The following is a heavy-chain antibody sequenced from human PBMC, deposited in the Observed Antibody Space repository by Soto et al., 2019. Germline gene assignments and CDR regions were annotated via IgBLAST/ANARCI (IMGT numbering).Heavy chain of an antibody. V-gene: IGHV1-18*01. CDR2: ISAYNGNT. D-gene: IGHD3-16*01. J-gene: IGHJ5*02. CDR1: GYTFTSYG. Sequence: QVQLVQSGAEVKKPGASVKVSCKASGYTFTSYGVTWVRQAPGQGLEWMGWISAYNGNTNYPQKFQGRVTMTTDTSTSTAYMELRSLRSDDTAVYYCARGRRVMPFGGDTLGWFDPWGQGTQVTVSS. CDR3: ARGRRVMPFGGDTLGWFDP.